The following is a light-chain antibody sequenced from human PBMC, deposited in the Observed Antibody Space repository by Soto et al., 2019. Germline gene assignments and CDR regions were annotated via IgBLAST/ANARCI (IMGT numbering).Light chain of an antibody. J-gene: IGKJ5*01. CDR2: GAS. CDR1: QSIDSNY. Sequence: EIVVTQSPGTLSLSPGERATLSCRASQSIDSNYLSWYQQKPGQAPRLIISGASTRATGTPARFSGSGSGTGFTLTISSLQPEDFAVYYCQQDYNLPFTFGQGTRLEIK. CDR3: QQDYNLPFT. V-gene: IGKV3D-7*01.